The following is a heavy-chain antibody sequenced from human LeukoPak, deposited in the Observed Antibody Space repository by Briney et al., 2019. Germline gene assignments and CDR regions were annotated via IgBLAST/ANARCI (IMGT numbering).Heavy chain of an antibody. CDR1: GGSISSSSYY. D-gene: IGHD3-22*01. V-gene: IGHV4-39*01. J-gene: IGHJ4*02. CDR2: IYYSGST. Sequence: SETLSLTCTVSGGSISSSSYYWGWIRQPPGKGLEWIGSIYYSGSTYYKPSHKSRFTISVDTSKNQFSLKLRSVTAADTAVYYCASSLFYYDSSGYPYYFDYWGQGTLVTVSS. CDR3: ASSLFYYDSSGYPYYFDY.